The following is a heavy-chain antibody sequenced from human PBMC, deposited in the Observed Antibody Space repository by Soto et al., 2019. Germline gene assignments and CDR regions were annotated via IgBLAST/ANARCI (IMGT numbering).Heavy chain of an antibody. Sequence: EVQLLESGGGLVQPGGSLRLSCAASGFTFSSYAMSWVRQAPGKGLEWVSAISGSGGSTYYADSVKGRFTISSNNSKNTLYLQMNSLRAEDTAVYYCANGSPNKPPGGGYYYYGMDVWGQGTTVTVSS. J-gene: IGHJ6*02. V-gene: IGHV3-23*01. CDR2: ISGSGGST. CDR3: ANGSPNKPPGGGYYYYGMDV. D-gene: IGHD3-10*01. CDR1: GFTFSSYA.